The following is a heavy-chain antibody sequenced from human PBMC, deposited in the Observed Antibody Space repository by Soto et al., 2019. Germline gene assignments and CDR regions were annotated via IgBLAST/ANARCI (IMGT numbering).Heavy chain of an antibody. D-gene: IGHD3-10*01. CDR3: ARRRGLATYYMDDAFDL. CDR2: IYSGDSDT. V-gene: IGHV5-51*03. J-gene: IGHJ3*01. Sequence: EVQLVQSGAEVKNAGESLRISCKGSGYTFTRHWIGWVRQMPGKGLEWMGIIYSGDSDTRYSPSFQGQVTISADKSISTAYLQCNSLKASDTAMYYCARRRGLATYYMDDAFDLWGQGTMVTVSS. CDR1: GYTFTRHW.